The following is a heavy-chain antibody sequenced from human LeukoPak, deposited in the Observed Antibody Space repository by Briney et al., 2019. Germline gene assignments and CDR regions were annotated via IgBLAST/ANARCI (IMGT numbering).Heavy chain of an antibody. CDR1: GFTFSSYW. Sequence: GGSLRLSCAASGFTFSSYWMSWVRQAPGKGVEWVANINQDGSEKYYVDSMKGRFTISRDNAKNSLYLQMNNLRAEDTAVYYCARGYGSGNYYFDYWGQGTLVSVSS. CDR3: ARGYGSGNYYFDY. J-gene: IGHJ4*02. V-gene: IGHV3-7*04. D-gene: IGHD3-10*01. CDR2: INQDGSEK.